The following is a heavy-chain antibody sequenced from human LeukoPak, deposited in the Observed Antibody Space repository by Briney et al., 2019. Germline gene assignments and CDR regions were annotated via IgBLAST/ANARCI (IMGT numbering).Heavy chain of an antibody. Sequence: SVKVSCKASGGTFSSYAISWVRQAPGQGLEWMGRIIPILGIANYAQKFQGRVTITADKSTSTAYMELSSLRSEDTAVYYCASIGAVAGPGYNWFDPWGQGTLVTVSS. V-gene: IGHV1-69*04. D-gene: IGHD6-19*01. CDR2: IIPILGIA. CDR3: ASIGAVAGPGYNWFDP. CDR1: GGTFSSYA. J-gene: IGHJ5*02.